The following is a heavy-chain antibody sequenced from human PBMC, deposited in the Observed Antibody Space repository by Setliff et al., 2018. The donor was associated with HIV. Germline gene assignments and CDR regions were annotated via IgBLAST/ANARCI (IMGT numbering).Heavy chain of an antibody. CDR1: GGRFSSYA. Sequence: ASVKVSCKASGGRFSSYAMSWVRQAPGQGLEWMGGIIPMFGSANYAQKFQGRVTITADGSTRTVYMVLSSLRSEDTAVCYCARGGGLNWFDPWGQGTLVTVSS. V-gene: IGHV1-69*13. CDR2: IIPMFGSA. D-gene: IGHD2-15*01. CDR3: ARGGGLNWFDP. J-gene: IGHJ5*02.